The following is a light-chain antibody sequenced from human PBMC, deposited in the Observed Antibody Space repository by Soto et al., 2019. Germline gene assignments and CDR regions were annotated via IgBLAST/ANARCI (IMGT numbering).Light chain of an antibody. CDR2: WAS. CDR3: QQYYNAPIT. CDR1: QNILSSSNNRND. J-gene: IGKJ5*01. V-gene: IGKV4-1*01. Sequence: DIVMTQSPDSLAVSLGERAAINCKSSQNILSSSNNRNDLGWFQQKSGLPPKLLISWASTRESGVPDRFSGSGSATEFSLTNSSLQDEDVEVYYCQQYYNAPITFGQGTRLEIK.